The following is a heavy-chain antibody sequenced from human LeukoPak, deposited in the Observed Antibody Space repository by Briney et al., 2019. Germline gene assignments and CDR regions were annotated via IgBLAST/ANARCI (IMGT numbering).Heavy chain of an antibody. Sequence: GGSLRLSCAASGFTISNYAMRWVRQAPGKGLEWFSCIHYSGGSTYYSDSVKGRFTISRGNSKNTMYLQRNSLRVEDTAVYYCAKVIRELDRSHDYWGQGALVTVSS. CDR3: AKVIRELDRSHDY. CDR2: IHYSGGST. CDR1: GFTISNYA. J-gene: IGHJ4*02. V-gene: IGHV3-23*01. D-gene: IGHD1-7*01.